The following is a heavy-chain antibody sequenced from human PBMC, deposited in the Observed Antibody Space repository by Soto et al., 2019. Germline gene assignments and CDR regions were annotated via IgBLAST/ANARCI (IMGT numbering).Heavy chain of an antibody. D-gene: IGHD3-3*01. CDR3: ARAVGYSDASDFYSLGH. J-gene: IGHJ4*02. V-gene: IGHV3-30*03. CDR1: GFNFSHYA. CDR2: ISLEGSNK. Sequence: VGSLRLSCEASGFNFSHYAMHWVRQAPGKGLEWLAIISLEGSNKYSAKPVKDRFTISADKSIDTAYLQRSGLKASDTAIYYCARAVGYSDASDFYSLGHWGQGTLVTVSS.